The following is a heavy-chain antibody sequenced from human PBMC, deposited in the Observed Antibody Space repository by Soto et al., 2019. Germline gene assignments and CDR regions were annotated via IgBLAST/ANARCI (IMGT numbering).Heavy chain of an antibody. Sequence: QVQLQESGPGLVKPSQTLSLTCTVSGGSISSGGYYWSWIRQHPGKGLEWIGYIYYSGSTYYNPSLKSRVTISADTTKNQFSLQLSSVTAADTAVYYCARDRGSLVGYGDPGSFDYWGQGTLVTVSS. CDR1: GGSISSGGYY. CDR3: ARDRGSLVGYGDPGSFDY. J-gene: IGHJ4*02. V-gene: IGHV4-31*03. CDR2: IYYSGST. D-gene: IGHD4-17*01.